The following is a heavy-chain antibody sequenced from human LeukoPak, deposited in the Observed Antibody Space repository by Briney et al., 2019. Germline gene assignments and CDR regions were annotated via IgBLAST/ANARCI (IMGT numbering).Heavy chain of an antibody. D-gene: IGHD2-15*01. CDR2: ISYDGSNE. J-gene: IGHJ6*02. CDR1: GFTFSSYA. Sequence: PGRSLRLSRAASGFTFSSYAMHWVRQAPGKGLEGVAVISYDGSNEYYADSVKGRFTISRDNSKNTLYLQMNSLRAEDTAVYYCATALTSSGGSVKTYGMDVWGQGTTVTVSS. CDR3: ATALTSSGGSVKTYGMDV. V-gene: IGHV3-30-3*01.